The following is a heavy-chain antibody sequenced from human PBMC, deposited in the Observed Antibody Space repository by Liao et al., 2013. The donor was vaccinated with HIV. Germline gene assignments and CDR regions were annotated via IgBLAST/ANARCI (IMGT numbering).Heavy chain of an antibody. Sequence: QVQLQESGPGLVKPSETLSLTCSVYGGSISGYYWNWVRQSAGTGLEWIGRIYPGGTTNYNPSLRSRVTMSVDTSENQFSLKLSSVTAADAALYYCVRGTRWFGVRWRLDDWGRGNAGHRLL. D-gene: IGHD3-10*01. CDR1: GGSISGYY. CDR3: VRGTRWFGVRWRLDD. J-gene: IGHJ4*02. CDR2: IYPGGTT. V-gene: IGHV4-4*07.